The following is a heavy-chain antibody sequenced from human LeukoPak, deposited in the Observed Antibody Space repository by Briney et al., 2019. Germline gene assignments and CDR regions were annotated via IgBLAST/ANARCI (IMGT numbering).Heavy chain of an antibody. CDR3: ARGGKKALAGTRSPQYFQH. Sequence: PGGSLRLSCAASGFIFSSYEMYWVRQAPGKGLEWISYISSSGSTFFYADSVKGRFTVSRDNAKNSLYLQMNSLRAEDTAVYYCARGGKKALAGTRSPQYFQHWGQGTLVTASS. V-gene: IGHV3-48*03. CDR1: GFIFSSYE. D-gene: IGHD6-19*01. CDR2: ISSSGSTF. J-gene: IGHJ1*01.